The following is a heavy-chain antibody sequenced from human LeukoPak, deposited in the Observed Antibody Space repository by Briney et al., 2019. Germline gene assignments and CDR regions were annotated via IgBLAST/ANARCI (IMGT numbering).Heavy chain of an antibody. CDR3: ARAGGWYLYYFDY. Sequence: PGGSLRLSCAASGFTFSSYSMNWVRQAPGKGLEWVSSISSSSSYIYYADSVKDRFTISRDNAKNSLYLQMNSLRAEDTAVYYCARAGGWYLYYFDYWGQGTLVTVSS. CDR2: ISSSSSYI. D-gene: IGHD6-19*01. V-gene: IGHV3-21*01. J-gene: IGHJ4*02. CDR1: GFTFSSYS.